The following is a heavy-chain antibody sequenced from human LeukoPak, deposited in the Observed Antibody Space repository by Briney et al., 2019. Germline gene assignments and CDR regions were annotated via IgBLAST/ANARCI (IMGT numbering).Heavy chain of an antibody. J-gene: IGHJ4*02. D-gene: IGHD3-3*01. V-gene: IGHV4-61*02. CDR3: ARLLYDFWSGYTLYYFDY. Sequence: SQTLSLTCTVSGGSISSGYYYWIWIRQPAGKGLEWIGRIYTGGSTNYNPPLKSRVTISIDTSKNQFSLKLSSVTAADTAVYYCARLLYDFWSGYTLYYFDYWGQGTLVTVSS. CDR1: GGSISSGYYY. CDR2: IYTGGST.